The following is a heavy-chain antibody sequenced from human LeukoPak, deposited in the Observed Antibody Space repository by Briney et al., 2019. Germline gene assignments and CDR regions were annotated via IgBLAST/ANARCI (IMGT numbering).Heavy chain of an antibody. CDR1: GFTFSTFA. CDR2: IFPSGGEI. J-gene: IGHJ4*02. Sequence: GGSLRLSCAASGFTFSTFAMIWVRQPPGKGLEWVSSIFPSGGEIHYADSVRGRFTISRDNSKSTLSLQMNSLRAEDAAIYYCATYGQVLLPFESWGQGTLVTVSS. V-gene: IGHV3-23*01. D-gene: IGHD2-8*02. CDR3: ATYGQVLLPFES.